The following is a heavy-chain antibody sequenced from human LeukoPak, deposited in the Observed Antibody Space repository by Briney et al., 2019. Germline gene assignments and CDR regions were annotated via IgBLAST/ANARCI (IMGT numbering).Heavy chain of an antibody. V-gene: IGHV1-69*01. CDR1: GGTFSSYA. J-gene: IGHJ3*02. D-gene: IGHD3-22*01. CDR3: ARGTSVPAIVVVALDAFDI. CDR2: IIPIFGTA. Sequence: SVKVSCKASGGTFSSYAISWVRQAPGQGLEWMGGIIPIFGTANYAQKFQGRVTITADESTSTAYMELSSLRSEDTAVYYCARGTSVPAIVVVALDAFDIWGQGTMVTVSS.